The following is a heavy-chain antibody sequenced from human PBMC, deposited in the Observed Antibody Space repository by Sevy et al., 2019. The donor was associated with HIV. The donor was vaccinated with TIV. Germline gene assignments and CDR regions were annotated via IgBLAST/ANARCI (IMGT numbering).Heavy chain of an antibody. CDR2: ISNSGATI. D-gene: IGHD6-6*01. CDR3: AKVASIAALSHFDF. V-gene: IGHV3-23*01. Sequence: GGSLRLSCAASGFTFSSYAMSWVRQAPGKGLEWVSVISNSGATIYYADSVKGRFTISRDNSNNKLYLQMRSLGADDTAVYYCAKVASIAALSHFDFWGQGTLVTVSS. J-gene: IGHJ4*01. CDR1: GFTFSSYA.